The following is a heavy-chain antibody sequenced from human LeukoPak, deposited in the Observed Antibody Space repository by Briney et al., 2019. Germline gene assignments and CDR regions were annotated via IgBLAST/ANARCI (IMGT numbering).Heavy chain of an antibody. CDR3: ARTPQEFYYMDV. Sequence: SETLSLTCAVYGGSFSGYYWSWIRQPPGKGLEWIGEINHSGSTNYNPSLKSRVTISVDTSKNQFSLKLSSVTAADTAVYYCARTPQEFYYMDVWGKGTTVTVSS. V-gene: IGHV4-34*01. CDR1: GGSFSGYY. CDR2: INHSGST. J-gene: IGHJ6*03.